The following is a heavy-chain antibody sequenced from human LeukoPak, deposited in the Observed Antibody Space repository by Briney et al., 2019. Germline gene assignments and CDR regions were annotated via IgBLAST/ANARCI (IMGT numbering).Heavy chain of an antibody. Sequence: ASVKVSCKASGYTFTGYYMHWVRQAPGQGLEWMGWINPYSGATNYAQKFQGRITMTGDTSISTAYMELSRLRSDDTAVYYCTREDDNSYDAFDIWSQGTMVTVSS. J-gene: IGHJ3*02. V-gene: IGHV1-2*02. CDR3: TREDDNSYDAFDI. CDR1: GYTFTGYY. D-gene: IGHD1-1*01. CDR2: INPYSGAT.